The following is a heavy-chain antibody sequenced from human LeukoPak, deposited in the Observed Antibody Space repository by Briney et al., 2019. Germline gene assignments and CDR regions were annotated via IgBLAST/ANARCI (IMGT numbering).Heavy chain of an antibody. J-gene: IGHJ3*02. V-gene: IGHV4-61*02. CDR2: IYTSGSP. D-gene: IGHD2-15*01. Sequence: PSQTLSLTCTVSGGSISSGSYYWSWIRQPAGKGLEWIGRIYTSGSPNYNPSLKSRVTISVDTSKNQFSLKLSSVTAADTAVYYCAREMVVVATRGKSDVFDIWGQGTMVTVSS. CDR1: GGSISSGSYY. CDR3: AREMVVVATRGKSDVFDI.